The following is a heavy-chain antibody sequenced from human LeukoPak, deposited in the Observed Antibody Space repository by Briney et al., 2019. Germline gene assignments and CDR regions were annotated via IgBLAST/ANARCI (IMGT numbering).Heavy chain of an antibody. Sequence: PSETLSLTCTVSGGSISSGGYYWSWIRQHPGKGLEWIGYIYYSGSTYYNPSLKSRVTISVDTSKNQFSLKLSSVTAADTAVYYCARTWRGSDNWFDPWGQGTLVTVSS. CDR3: ARTWRGSDNWFDP. J-gene: IGHJ5*02. D-gene: IGHD1-1*01. CDR1: GGSISSGGYY. V-gene: IGHV4-31*03. CDR2: IYYSGST.